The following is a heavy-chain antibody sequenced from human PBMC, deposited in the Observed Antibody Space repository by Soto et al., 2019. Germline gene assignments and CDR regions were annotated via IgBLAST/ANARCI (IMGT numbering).Heavy chain of an antibody. CDR2: ISFTGDT. J-gene: IGHJ4*02. V-gene: IGHV4-61*08. CDR1: GASVSSGAYY. CDR3: SRGGHYYEGMI. Sequence: QVQLQESGPGLVKPSETLSLTCTVFGASVSSGAYYWTWIRQAPGKGLEWIGYISFTGDTTYNPSLRSRVAIAVDTSKNQFSLRLRSAIAADTALYYCSRGGHYYEGMIWGQGTLVTVSP. D-gene: IGHD3-16*01.